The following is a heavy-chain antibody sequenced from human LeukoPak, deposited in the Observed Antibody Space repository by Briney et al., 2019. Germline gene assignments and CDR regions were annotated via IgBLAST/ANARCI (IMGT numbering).Heavy chain of an antibody. CDR3: ARGSQYTISSGYSPKEKDS. J-gene: IGHJ4*02. CDR1: GFTFSDYA. D-gene: IGHD2-21*01. CDR2: IWHDGTTK. V-gene: IGHV3-33*01. Sequence: GRSLRLSCAASGFTFSDYAMHWVRQAPGKGLEWVAVIWHDGTTKYYADSVKGRFTISRDNSKNMMYLQMNSLRADDTAVFYCARGSQYTISSGYSPKEKDSWGQGTLVTVSS.